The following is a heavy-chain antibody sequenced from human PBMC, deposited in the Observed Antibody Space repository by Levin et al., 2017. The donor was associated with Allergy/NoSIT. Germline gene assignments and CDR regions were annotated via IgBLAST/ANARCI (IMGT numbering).Heavy chain of an antibody. CDR2: ISAYNGNT. V-gene: IGHV1-18*01. Sequence: GESLKISCKASGYTFTSYGISWVRQAPGQGLEWMGWISAYNGNTNYAQKLQGRVTMTTDTSTSTAYMELRSLRSDDTAVYYCARCWSGYYRYDYWGQGTLVTVSS. CDR1: GYTFTSYG. J-gene: IGHJ4*02. D-gene: IGHD3-3*01. CDR3: ARCWSGYYRYDY.